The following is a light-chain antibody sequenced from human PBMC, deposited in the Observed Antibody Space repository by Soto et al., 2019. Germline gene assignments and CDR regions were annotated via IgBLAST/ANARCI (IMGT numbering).Light chain of an antibody. J-gene: IGLJ2*01. Sequence: QSALTQPASVSGSPGQSITISCTGNSSDVGGYNYVSWYQQHPGKAPKLVIYDVSNRPSGVSNCFSGSKSGNTASLTISGLLAEEEADYYCSSYTSSSTLVFGGGTKLTVL. CDR1: SSDVGGYNY. CDR3: SSYTSSSTLV. V-gene: IGLV2-14*01. CDR2: DVS.